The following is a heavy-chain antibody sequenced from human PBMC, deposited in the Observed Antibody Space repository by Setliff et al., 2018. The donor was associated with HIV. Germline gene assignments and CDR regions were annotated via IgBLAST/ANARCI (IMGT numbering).Heavy chain of an antibody. CDR1: GFSFASHA. CDR2: IKQDGSEI. Sequence: GGSLRLSCEGSGFSFASHAMTWVRQAPGKGLAWVASIKQDGSEIYYVDSVKGRFTISRDNARGALFLQMNNLRADDTALYYCTRGSSGWKYYYYYYMDLWGSGTTVTVSS. CDR3: TRGSSGWKYYYYYYMDL. V-gene: IGHV3-7*03. D-gene: IGHD6-19*01. J-gene: IGHJ6*03.